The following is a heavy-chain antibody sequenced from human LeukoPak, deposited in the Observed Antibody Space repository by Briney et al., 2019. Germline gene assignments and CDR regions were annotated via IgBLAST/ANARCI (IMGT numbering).Heavy chain of an antibody. CDR1: GFTFSGSA. CDR2: IRSKANSYAT. CDR3: TRRDYYDSSGIGDY. V-gene: IGHV3-73*01. Sequence: GGSLRLSCAASGFTFSGSAMHWVRQASGKGLEWVGRIRSKANSYATPYAASVKGRFTISRDDSKNTAYLQMNSLKTEDTAVYYCTRRDYYDSSGIGDYWGQGTLVTVSS. D-gene: IGHD3-22*01. J-gene: IGHJ4*02.